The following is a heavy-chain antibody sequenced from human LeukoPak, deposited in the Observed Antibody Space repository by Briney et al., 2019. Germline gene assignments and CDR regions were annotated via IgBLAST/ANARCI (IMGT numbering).Heavy chain of an antibody. V-gene: IGHV4-59*01. J-gene: IGHJ4*02. Sequence: KSSETLSLTCTISGGSISSYYWSWIRQPPGKGLEWIGCIYYSGCTNHNPSLKSRVTISVDTSKNQISLKVSSVTAADTAVYYCARANRYDLYFDYWGQGTLVTVSS. CDR1: GGSISSYY. CDR3: ARANRYDLYFDY. CDR2: IYYSGCT. D-gene: IGHD5-12*01.